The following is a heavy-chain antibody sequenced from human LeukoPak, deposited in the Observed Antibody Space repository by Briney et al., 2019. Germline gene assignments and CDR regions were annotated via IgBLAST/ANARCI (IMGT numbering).Heavy chain of an antibody. J-gene: IGHJ4*02. CDR2: IYYSGST. D-gene: IGHD5-18*01. V-gene: IGHV4-59*01. Sequence: SETLSLTCTVSGGSISSYYWSWIRQPPGKGLEWIGYIYYSGSTNYNPSLKSRVTISVDTSKNQFSLKLSSVTAADTAVYYCARVGISAMAPHFDYWGQGTLVTVSS. CDR3: ARVGISAMAPHFDY. CDR1: GGSISSYY.